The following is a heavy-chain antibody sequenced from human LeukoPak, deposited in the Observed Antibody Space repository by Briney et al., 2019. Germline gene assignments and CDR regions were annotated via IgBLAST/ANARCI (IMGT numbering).Heavy chain of an antibody. CDR3: ASGYCSSTSCYTLDY. V-gene: IGHV4-30-4*01. J-gene: IGHJ4*02. CDR2: IYYSGST. Sequence: PSQTLSLTCTVSGGCISSGDYYWSWIRQPPGKGLEWIGYIYYSGSTYYNPSLKSRVTISVDTSKNQFSLKLSSVTAADTAVYYCASGYCSSTSCYTLDYWGQGTLVTVSS. CDR1: GGCISSGDYY. D-gene: IGHD2-2*02.